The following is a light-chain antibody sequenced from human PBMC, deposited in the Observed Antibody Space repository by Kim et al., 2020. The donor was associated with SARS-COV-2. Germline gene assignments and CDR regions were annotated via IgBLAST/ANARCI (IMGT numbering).Light chain of an antibody. CDR1: TSNIGAGFH. Sequence: QSVLTQPPSVSGAPGQRVTISCTGSTSNIGAGFHVHWYQQLPGTAPKLLIYGNNNRPSGVPDRFSGSNSGTSASLAITGLQAGDEADYYCQSYDNSLSALVFGGGTQLTVL. CDR3: QSYDNSLSALV. J-gene: IGLJ2*01. CDR2: GNN. V-gene: IGLV1-40*01.